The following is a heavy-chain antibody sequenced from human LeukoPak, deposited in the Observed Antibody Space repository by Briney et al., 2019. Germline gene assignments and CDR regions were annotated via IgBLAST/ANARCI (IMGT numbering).Heavy chain of an antibody. Sequence: PSQTLSLTCTVSGGSISSGSYYWSWIRQPAGKGLEWIGRIYTSGSTNYNPSLKSRVTISVDTSKNQFSLKLSSVTAADTAVYYCAVTIAAAAAEYFQHWGQGTLVTVSS. CDR3: AVTIAAAAAEYFQH. V-gene: IGHV4-61*02. D-gene: IGHD6-13*01. CDR1: GGSISSGSYY. J-gene: IGHJ1*01. CDR2: IYTSGST.